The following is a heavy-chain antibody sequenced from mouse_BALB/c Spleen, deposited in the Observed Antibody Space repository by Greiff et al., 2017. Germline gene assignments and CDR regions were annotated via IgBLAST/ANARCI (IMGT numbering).Heavy chain of an antibody. CDR1: GYAFTNYL. J-gene: IGHJ4*01. V-gene: IGHV1-54*01. CDR3: ARAAHYRYEDAMDY. Sequence: QVQLQQSGAELVRPGTSVKVSCKASGYAFTNYLIEWVKQRPGQGLEWIGVINPGSGGTNYNEKFKGKATLTADKSSSTAYMQLSSLTSDDSAVYFCARAAHYRYEDAMDYWGQGTSVTVSS. D-gene: IGHD2-14*01. CDR2: INPGSGGT.